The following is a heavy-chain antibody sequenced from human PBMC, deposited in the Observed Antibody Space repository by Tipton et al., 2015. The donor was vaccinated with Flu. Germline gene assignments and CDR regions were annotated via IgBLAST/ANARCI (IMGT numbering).Heavy chain of an antibody. CDR1: GYSFTSYS. CDR2: INPRGDST. CDR3: ASEGSAGGNFDS. Sequence: QLVQSGPEVKKPGASVKVSCKASGYSFTSYSLHWVRKGPGQGLEWMGTINPRGDSTSPAQKFQGRVTMTRDTSTSTVYLELKSLRSEDTAIYYCASEGSAGGNFDSGGQGGLVTVSS. J-gene: IGHJ5*01. V-gene: IGHV1-46*01. D-gene: IGHD4-23*01.